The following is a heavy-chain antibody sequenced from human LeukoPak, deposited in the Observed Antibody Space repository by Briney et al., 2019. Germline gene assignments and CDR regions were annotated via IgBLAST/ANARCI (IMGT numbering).Heavy chain of an antibody. CDR3: ARLVPPGSFDY. CDR2: VYFSGSS. Sequence: PSETLSLTCSVSGVSLSSSSYYWAWIRQPPGKGPEWIANVYFSGSSYYSRSLKSRVTISIDTSKNQFSLTLNSVTAADTAVYYCARLVPPGSFDYWGQGTLVTVSS. CDR1: GVSLSSSSYY. V-gene: IGHV4-39*07. J-gene: IGHJ4*02. D-gene: IGHD6-6*01.